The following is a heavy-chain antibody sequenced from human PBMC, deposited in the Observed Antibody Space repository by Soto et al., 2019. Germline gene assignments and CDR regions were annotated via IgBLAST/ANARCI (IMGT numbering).Heavy chain of an antibody. CDR2: ISGSGGST. Sequence: EVQLLESGGGLVQPGGSLRLSCAASGFTFNNYAMSWVRQAPGKGLEWVSAISGSGGSTYYADSVKGRFTISRDNSKNTLYLQMNSLRAEDTAVYYCAKDGHNYYGSGSYYGIRYFDYWGQGTLVTVSS. CDR1: GFTFNNYA. D-gene: IGHD3-10*01. J-gene: IGHJ4*02. CDR3: AKDGHNYYGSGSYYGIRYFDY. V-gene: IGHV3-23*01.